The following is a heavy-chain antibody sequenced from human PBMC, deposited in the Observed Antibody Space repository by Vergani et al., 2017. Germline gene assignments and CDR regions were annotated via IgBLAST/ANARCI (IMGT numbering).Heavy chain of an antibody. CDR1: GFTFSSYA. Sequence: EVQLLESGGGLVQPGGSLRLSCAASGFTFSSYAMSWVRQAPGKGLEWVSAISGSGGSTYYADSVKGRFTISRDNSKNTLYLQMNSLRAEDTAVYYCAKDPDYDNLTGYYSNWFDPWGQGTLVTVSS. V-gene: IGHV3-23*01. CDR3: AKDPDYDNLTGYYSNWFDP. CDR2: ISGSGGST. D-gene: IGHD3-9*01. J-gene: IGHJ5*02.